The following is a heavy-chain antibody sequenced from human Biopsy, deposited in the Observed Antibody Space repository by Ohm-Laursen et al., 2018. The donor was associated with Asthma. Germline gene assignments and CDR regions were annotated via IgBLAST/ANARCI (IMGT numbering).Heavy chain of an antibody. CDR2: IHYSGST. CDR1: GASIKTDDHY. Sequence: SQTLSLTCAVSGASIKTDDHYWSWLRQPPGKGLEWFGFIHYSGSTSYNPSLKGGVTISVDTSKNQFSLQLRSVTAADTGVYYCARQKLVAAEGPFDMWGQGTMVTVSS. D-gene: IGHD1-26*01. J-gene: IGHJ3*02. CDR3: ARQKLVAAEGPFDM. V-gene: IGHV4-30-4*01.